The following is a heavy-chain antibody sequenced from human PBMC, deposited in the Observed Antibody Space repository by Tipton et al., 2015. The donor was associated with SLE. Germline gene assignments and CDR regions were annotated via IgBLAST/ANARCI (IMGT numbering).Heavy chain of an antibody. V-gene: IGHV4-30-2*01. J-gene: IGHJ5*02. CDR1: GGSISSGGYS. Sequence: TLSLTCAVSGGSISSGGYSWSWIRQPPGKGLEWIGYIYHSGSTYYNPSLKSRVTISVDRSKNQFSLKLSSVTAADTAVYYCARDDFWSGREWFDPRGQGTLVTVSS. CDR2: IYHSGST. CDR3: ARDDFWSGREWFDP. D-gene: IGHD3-3*01.